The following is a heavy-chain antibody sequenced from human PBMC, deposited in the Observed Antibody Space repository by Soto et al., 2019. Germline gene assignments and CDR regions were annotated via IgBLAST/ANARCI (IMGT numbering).Heavy chain of an antibody. D-gene: IGHD3-16*02. Sequence: SETLSLTCTVSGGSISSAGYYWSWIRQHPGKGLEWIGYIYYSGSTYYNPSLKSRVTISVDTSKNQFSLKLSSVTAADTAVFYFALSRGELSLDYYDYYMDVWGKGTTVTVSS. CDR1: GGSISSAGYY. J-gene: IGHJ6*03. V-gene: IGHV4-31*03. CDR2: IYYSGST. CDR3: ALSRGELSLDYYDYYMDV.